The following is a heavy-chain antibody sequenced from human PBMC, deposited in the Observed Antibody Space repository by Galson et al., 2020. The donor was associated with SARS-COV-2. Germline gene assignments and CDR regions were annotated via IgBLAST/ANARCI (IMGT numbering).Heavy chain of an antibody. J-gene: IGHJ4*02. Sequence: GGSLRLSCAASGFTFSSYAMSWVRQAPGKGLEWVSAISGSGGSTYYADSVKGRFTISRDNSKNMLYLQMNSLRAEDTAVYYCAKDARYDFWSGYYLDYWGQGTLVTVSS. V-gene: IGHV3-23*01. CDR3: AKDARYDFWSGYYLDY. CDR1: GFTFSSYA. D-gene: IGHD3-3*01. CDR2: ISGSGGST.